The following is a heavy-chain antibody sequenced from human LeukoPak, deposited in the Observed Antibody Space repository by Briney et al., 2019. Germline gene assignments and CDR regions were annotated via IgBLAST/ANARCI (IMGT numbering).Heavy chain of an antibody. D-gene: IGHD6-19*01. CDR2: IKQDGSEK. CDR1: RFTFSSYW. J-gene: IGHJ3*02. Sequence: GGSLRLSCAASRFTFSSYWMSWVRQAPGKGLDWVANIKQDGSEKYYVDSVKGRFTISRDNAKNSLYLQMNSLRAEDTAVYYCAREGSSGYAFDIWGQGTMVTVSS. V-gene: IGHV3-7*03. CDR3: AREGSSGYAFDI.